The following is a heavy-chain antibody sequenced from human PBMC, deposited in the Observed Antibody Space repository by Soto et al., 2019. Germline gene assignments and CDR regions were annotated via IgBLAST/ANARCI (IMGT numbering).Heavy chain of an antibody. CDR3: ARAPNGYKVDY. Sequence: SETLSLTCTVSGGSISSGGYYWSWIRQHPGKGLEWIGYIYYSGSTYYNPSLKSRVTISVDTSKNQFSLKLSSVTAADTAVYYCARAPNGYKVDYWGQGTLVTVYS. J-gene: IGHJ4*02. D-gene: IGHD5-12*01. CDR2: IYYSGST. V-gene: IGHV4-31*03. CDR1: GGSISSGGYY.